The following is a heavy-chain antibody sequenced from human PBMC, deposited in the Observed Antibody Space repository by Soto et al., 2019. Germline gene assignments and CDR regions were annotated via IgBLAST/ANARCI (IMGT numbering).Heavy chain of an antibody. CDR3: ARTRSTVTTKANYFYYYYMDV. CDR2: IYYSGST. D-gene: IGHD4-17*01. CDR1: GGSISAYY. Sequence: SETLSLTCSVSGGSISAYYWSWIRQPPGKGLQWIGYIYYSGSTNYNPSLKSRVTISIDTSKNQFSLKLSSVTAADTAVYYCARTRSTVTTKANYFYYYYMDVWGKGTTVTVSS. V-gene: IGHV4-59*13. J-gene: IGHJ6*03.